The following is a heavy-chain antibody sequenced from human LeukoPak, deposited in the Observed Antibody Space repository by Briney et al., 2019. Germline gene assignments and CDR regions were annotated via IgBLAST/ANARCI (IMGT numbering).Heavy chain of an antibody. D-gene: IGHD2-2*01. CDR2: INPSGGST. Sequence: ASVKVSCKASGYTFTSCYMHWVRQAPGQGLEWMGIINPSGGSTSYAEKFQGRVTMTRDTSTNTVYMELSSLRSEDTAVYYCARDYQDRTLDIVVVPAVGDYWGQGTLVTVSS. J-gene: IGHJ4*02. CDR3: ARDYQDRTLDIVVVPAVGDY. V-gene: IGHV1-46*01. CDR1: GYTFTSCY.